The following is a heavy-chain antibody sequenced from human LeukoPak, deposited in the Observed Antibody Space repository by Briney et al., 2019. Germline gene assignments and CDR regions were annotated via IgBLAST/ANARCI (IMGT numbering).Heavy chain of an antibody. D-gene: IGHD1-26*01. V-gene: IGHV1-18*01. J-gene: IGHJ6*03. Sequence: ASVKVSCKASGYTFTSYRISWVRQAPGQGLEWVGWISVYNGNTNYAQKVQGRVTMTTDTSTSTAYMELRSLRSDDTAVYYCARSGTSSSYYYMDVWGKGTTVTVSS. CDR2: ISVYNGNT. CDR3: ARSGTSSSYYYMDV. CDR1: GYTFTSYR.